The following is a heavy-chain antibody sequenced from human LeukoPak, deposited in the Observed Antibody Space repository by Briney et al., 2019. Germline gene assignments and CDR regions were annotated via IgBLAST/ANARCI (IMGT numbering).Heavy chain of an antibody. CDR3: ARESSGAGYDFWSGYLFWFDP. V-gene: IGHV4-34*01. CDR2: INHSGST. J-gene: IGHJ5*02. Sequence: PSETLSLTCAVYGGSFSGYYWSWIRQPPGKGLEWIGEINHSGSTNYNPSLKSRVTISVDTSKNQFSLKLSSVTAADTAVYYCARESSGAGYDFWSGYLFWFDPWGQGTLVTVSS. D-gene: IGHD3-3*01. CDR1: GGSFSGYY.